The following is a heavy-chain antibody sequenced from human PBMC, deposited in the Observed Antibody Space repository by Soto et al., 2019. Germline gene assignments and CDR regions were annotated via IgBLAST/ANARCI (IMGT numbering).Heavy chain of an antibody. CDR1: GYTFTSYG. CDR2: ISAYNGNT. Sequence: ASVKVSCKASGYTFTSYGISWVRQAPGQGLEWMGWISAYNGNTNYAQKLQGRVTMTTDTSTSTAYMELRSLRSDDTAVYYCARDRRYCSSTSCYATPYGYWGQGTLVTV. J-gene: IGHJ4*02. D-gene: IGHD2-2*01. V-gene: IGHV1-18*01. CDR3: ARDRRYCSSTSCYATPYGY.